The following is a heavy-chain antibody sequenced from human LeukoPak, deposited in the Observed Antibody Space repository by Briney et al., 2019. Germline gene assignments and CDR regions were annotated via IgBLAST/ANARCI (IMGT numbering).Heavy chain of an antibody. J-gene: IGHJ4*02. CDR1: GGTFSSYA. CDR2: ITPIYNPV. D-gene: IGHD2-21*02. CDR3: AREPLGCGGDCHFDY. Sequence: SVKVSCRTSGGTFSSYAFSWMRQAPGQGLEWVGRITPIYNPVDYTQRFQGRVTITADESTNTVYLELSSLRCDDTAVYYCAREPLGCGGDCHFDYWGQGTLVTVSS. V-gene: IGHV1-69*13.